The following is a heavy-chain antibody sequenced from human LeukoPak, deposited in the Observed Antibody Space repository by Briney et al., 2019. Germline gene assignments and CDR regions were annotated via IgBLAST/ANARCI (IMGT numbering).Heavy chain of an antibody. CDR2: INHSGST. CDR1: GGSFSGYY. J-gene: IGHJ3*02. D-gene: IGHD3-3*01. Sequence: SETPSLTCAVYGGSFSGYYWSWIRQPPGKGLEWIGEINHSGSTNYNPSLKSRVTISVGTSKNQFSLKLSSVTAADTAVYYCARLTPYYDFWSGYYHDAFDIWGQGTMVTVSS. CDR3: ARLTPYYDFWSGYYHDAFDI. V-gene: IGHV4-34*01.